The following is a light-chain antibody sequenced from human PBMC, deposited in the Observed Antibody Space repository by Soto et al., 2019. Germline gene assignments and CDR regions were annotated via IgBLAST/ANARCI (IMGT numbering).Light chain of an antibody. CDR1: QSLLHTNGNNY. CDR3: MQALQPPWT. Sequence: DKVMTQPQLSLPCTPGKPASISCRSSQSLLHTNGNNYFNWYRQKPEQPPHVLIDTGSKRASGVPDRFSGSGSGTYFTLKSSRVEAEDAGVYYCMQALQPPWTFGQGTKVDIK. V-gene: IGKV2-28*01. CDR2: TGS. J-gene: IGKJ1*01.